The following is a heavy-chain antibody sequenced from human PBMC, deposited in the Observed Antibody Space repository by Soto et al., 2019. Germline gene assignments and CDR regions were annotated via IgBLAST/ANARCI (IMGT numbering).Heavy chain of an antibody. D-gene: IGHD6-19*01. V-gene: IGHV3-23*01. Sequence: EVQLLESGGGLVQPGGSLRLSCAASGFTFSSYAMRWVRQAPGKGLEWVSAISGSGGSTYYADSVKGRFTISRDNSKNTLYLQMNSLRADDTAVYYCARRGSVSYYDHWGQGTLVTVSS. J-gene: IGHJ4*02. CDR2: ISGSGGST. CDR3: ARRGSVSYYDH. CDR1: GFTFSSYA.